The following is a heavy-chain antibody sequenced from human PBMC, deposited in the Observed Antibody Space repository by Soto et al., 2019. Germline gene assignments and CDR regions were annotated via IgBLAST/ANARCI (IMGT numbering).Heavy chain of an antibody. Sequence: GGSLRLSCAASGFTFSSYSMNWVRQAPGKGLEWVSSISGSGSYIYYADSVKGRFTISRDNAKNSLYLQMNSLRVEDTAVYYCTRSKDAALYYYDSSGYYHWGQGTLVTVSS. D-gene: IGHD3-22*01. J-gene: IGHJ5*02. V-gene: IGHV3-21*01. CDR2: ISGSGSYI. CDR3: TRSKDAALYYYDSSGYYH. CDR1: GFTFSSYS.